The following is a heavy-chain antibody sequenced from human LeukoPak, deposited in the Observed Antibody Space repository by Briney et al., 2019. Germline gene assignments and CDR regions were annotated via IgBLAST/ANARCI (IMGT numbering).Heavy chain of an antibody. J-gene: IGHJ6*03. CDR1: GFTFSSYS. CDR2: ISSSSSYI. V-gene: IGHV3-21*01. D-gene: IGHD2-2*01. CDR3: ARNTVYCSSTSCPSYYYYMDV. Sequence: GGSLRLSCAASGFTFSSYSMNWVRQAPGKGLEWVSSISSSSSYIYYADSVKGRFTISRDNAKDSLYLQMNSLRAEDTAVYYCARNTVYCSSTSCPSYYYYMDVWGKGTTVTVSS.